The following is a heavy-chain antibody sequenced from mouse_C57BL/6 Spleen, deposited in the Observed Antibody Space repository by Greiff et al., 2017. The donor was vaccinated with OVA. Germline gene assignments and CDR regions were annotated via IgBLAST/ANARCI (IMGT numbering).Heavy chain of an antibody. CDR2: IDPSDSYT. CDR1: GCTFTSYW. J-gene: IGHJ1*03. D-gene: IGHD1-1*01. V-gene: IGHV1-69*01. CDR3: ARYYGSSPDWYFDV. Sequence: VQLQQPGAELVMPGASVKLSCKASGCTFTSYWMHWVKQRPGQGLEWIGEIDPSDSYTNYNQKFKGKSTLTVDKSSSTAYMQLSSLTSEDSAVYYCARYYGSSPDWYFDVWGTGTTVTVSS.